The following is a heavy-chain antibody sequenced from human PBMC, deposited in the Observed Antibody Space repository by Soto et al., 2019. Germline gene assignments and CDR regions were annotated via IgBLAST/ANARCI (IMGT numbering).Heavy chain of an antibody. CDR3: ASLLTAYYYGSGPPRFDI. Sequence: SETLSLTCTASGGSISSGGYYWSWIRQHPGKGLEWIGYIYYSGSTYYNPSLKSRVTISVDTSKNQFSLKLSSVTAADTAVYYCASLLTAYYYGSGPPRFDIWGQGTMVTVSS. CDR2: IYYSGST. J-gene: IGHJ3*02. D-gene: IGHD3-10*01. V-gene: IGHV4-31*03. CDR1: GGSISSGGYY.